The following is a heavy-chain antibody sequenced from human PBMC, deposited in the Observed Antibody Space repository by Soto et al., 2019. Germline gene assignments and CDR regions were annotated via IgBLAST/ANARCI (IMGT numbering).Heavy chain of an antibody. V-gene: IGHV3-21*01. D-gene: IGHD3-16*01. CDR2: ISRSSTYI. CDR1: GFPFSTSN. J-gene: IGHJ5*02. Sequence: EVQLVESGGGLVNPGGSLRLSCVVSGFPFSTSNMNWVHQAPGTGLEWVSFISRSSTYIYYADSVNGRFTISRDDAENSLFLQMNSLRAEDTAVYYCARGVLPISSTSWFDPWGQGTLVTVSS. CDR3: ARGVLPISSTSWFDP.